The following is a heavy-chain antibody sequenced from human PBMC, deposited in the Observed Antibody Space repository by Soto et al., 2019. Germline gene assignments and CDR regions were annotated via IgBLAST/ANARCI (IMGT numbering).Heavy chain of an antibody. D-gene: IGHD3-3*01. V-gene: IGHV4-59*08. CDR1: GGSISSYY. Sequence: SETLSLTCTVSGGSISSYYWSWIRQPPGKGLEWIGYIYYSGSTNYNPSLKSRVTISVDTSKNQFSLKLSSVTAADTAVYYCARHVTDDFWSGPVNAFDIWRQGTMDTVSS. CDR3: ARHVTDDFWSGPVNAFDI. J-gene: IGHJ3*02. CDR2: IYYSGST.